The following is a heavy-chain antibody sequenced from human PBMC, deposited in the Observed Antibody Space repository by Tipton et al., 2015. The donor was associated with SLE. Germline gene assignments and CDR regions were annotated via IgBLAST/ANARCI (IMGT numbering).Heavy chain of an antibody. Sequence: TLSLTCAVYGGSFNGHYWNWFRQFQGKGLQWIGESNESGITHYNSSLKSRVTISVDTSKNQFTLKLSSVTAADTALYYCARIGWYYYDSSGLIDYWGQGTLVTVSS. D-gene: IGHD3-22*01. CDR2: SNESGIT. CDR1: GGSFNGHY. V-gene: IGHV4-34*01. J-gene: IGHJ4*02. CDR3: ARIGWYYYDSSGLIDY.